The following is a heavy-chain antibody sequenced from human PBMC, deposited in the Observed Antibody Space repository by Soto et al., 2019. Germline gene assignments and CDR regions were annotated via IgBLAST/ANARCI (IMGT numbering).Heavy chain of an antibody. CDR2: INPKFGDT. CDR3: ARNMDYYYGPGSGNGDGV. J-gene: IGHJ6*02. V-gene: IGHV1-2*02. CDR1: GYTFTAYY. Sequence: QVQLVQSGAEVKEPGDSVRVSCEASGYTFTAYYIHWVRQAPGQGLEWMGWINPKFGDTTYAQDFQGRLTLTRDMSISTVYMDLSRLTSDDTAIYYCARNMDYYYGPGSGNGDGVWGQGTTVNVFS. D-gene: IGHD3-10*01.